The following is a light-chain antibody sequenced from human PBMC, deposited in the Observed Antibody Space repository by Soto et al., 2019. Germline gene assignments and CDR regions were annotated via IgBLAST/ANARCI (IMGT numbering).Light chain of an antibody. J-gene: IGKJ2*01. Sequence: EIVLTQAPGTLSLSPGERATLSCRASQTISGTYLAWYQRKPGQSPGLLIYGSSDRASGIPDRFSGSGSGTDFALTIHRVEPEDFAVYYCQQYGSSPPYTFGQGTTLEI. CDR2: GSS. CDR1: QTISGTY. CDR3: QQYGSSPPYT. V-gene: IGKV3-20*01.